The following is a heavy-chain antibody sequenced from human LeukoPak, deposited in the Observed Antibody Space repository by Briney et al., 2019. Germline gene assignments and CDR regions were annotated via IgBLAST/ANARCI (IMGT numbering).Heavy chain of an antibody. CDR1: GFTFSYYS. J-gene: IGHJ6*02. V-gene: IGHV3-23*01. CDR3: ARDDLIAAAGTDYYYGMDV. Sequence: GGSLRLSCAASGFTFSYYSMSWVRQAPGKGLEWVSGITGSAGSTHYADSVKGRFTISRDNAKNSLYLQMNSLRAEDTAVCYCARDDLIAAAGTDYYYGMDVWGQGTTVTVSS. CDR2: ITGSAGST. D-gene: IGHD6-13*01.